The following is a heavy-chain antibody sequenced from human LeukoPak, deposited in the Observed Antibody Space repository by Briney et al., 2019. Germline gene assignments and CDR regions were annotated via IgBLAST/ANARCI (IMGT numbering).Heavy chain of an antibody. CDR2: IYYSGST. CDR3: ARHMSVSYDAFDL. CDR1: GGSISSSSYY. D-gene: IGHD3-10*01. V-gene: IGHV4-39*07. Sequence: SETLSLTCTVSGGSISSSSYYWGWIRQPPGKGLEWIGSIYYSGSTYYNPSLKSRVTISVDTSKNQFSLKLSSVTAADTAVYYCARHMSVSYDAFDLWGRGTTVTVSS. J-gene: IGHJ3*01.